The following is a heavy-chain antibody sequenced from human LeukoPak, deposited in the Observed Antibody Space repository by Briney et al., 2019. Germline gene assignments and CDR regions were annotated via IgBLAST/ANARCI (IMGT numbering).Heavy chain of an antibody. Sequence: PGGSLRLSCAASGFTFDDYAMHWVRQAPGKGLEWVSGISWNSGSIGYADSVKGRFTISRDNAKNSLYLQMNSLRAEDMALYYCAKARELYDAFDIWGQGTMVTVSS. V-gene: IGHV3-9*03. J-gene: IGHJ3*02. CDR2: ISWNSGSI. CDR3: AKARELYDAFDI. CDR1: GFTFDDYA. D-gene: IGHD1-26*01.